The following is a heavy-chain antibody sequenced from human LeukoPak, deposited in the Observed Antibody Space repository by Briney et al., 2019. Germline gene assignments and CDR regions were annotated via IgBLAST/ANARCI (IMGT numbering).Heavy chain of an antibody. V-gene: IGHV1-69*13. CDR3: ARDLAIWTVGATPTFDY. CDR1: GGTFSSYA. Sequence: GASVKVSCKASGGTFSSYAISWVRQAPGQRLESMGGIIPIFGTANYAQKFQGRVTITADESTSTAYMELSSLRSEDTAVYYCARDLAIWTVGATPTFDYCGQGTLVTVSS. D-gene: IGHD1-26*01. CDR2: IIPIFGTA. J-gene: IGHJ4*02.